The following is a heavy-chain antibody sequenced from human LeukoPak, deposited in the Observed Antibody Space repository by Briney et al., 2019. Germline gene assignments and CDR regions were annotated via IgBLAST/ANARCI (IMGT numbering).Heavy chain of an antibody. J-gene: IGHJ4*02. Sequence: PSETLSLTCTVSGGSISSGDYYWSWIRQPPGKGLEWIGYIYYSGSTYYNPSPKSRVTISVDTSKNQFSLKLSSVTAADTAVYYCARWASGSLGYFDYWGQGTLVTVSS. D-gene: IGHD1-26*01. CDR1: GGSISSGDYY. CDR2: IYYSGST. V-gene: IGHV4-30-4*01. CDR3: ARWASGSLGYFDY.